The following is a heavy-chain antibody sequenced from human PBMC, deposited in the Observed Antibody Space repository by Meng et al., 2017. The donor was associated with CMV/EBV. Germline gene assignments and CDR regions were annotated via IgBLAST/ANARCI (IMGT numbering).Heavy chain of an antibody. CDR3: ARGPRAGGAVPLWGALWFDP. CDR1: GFTFSSYN. CDR2: ISPSGTYI. V-gene: IGHV3-21*01. D-gene: IGHD2-2*01. J-gene: IGHJ5*02. Sequence: GGSLGLSCAASGFTFSSYNMNWVRQAPGKGLEWVSSISPSGTYIYYADPVEGRFTISRDNAKISLYLQMNSLRAEDTAVYYCARGPRAGGAVPLWGALWFDPWGQGTLVTVSS.